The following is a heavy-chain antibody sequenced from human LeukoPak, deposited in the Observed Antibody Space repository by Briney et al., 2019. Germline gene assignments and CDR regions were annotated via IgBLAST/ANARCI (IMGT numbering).Heavy chain of an antibody. CDR3: AADESYDYVWGSYRYAFDI. CDR1: GGSISSSSYY. V-gene: IGHV4-39*07. J-gene: IGHJ3*02. CDR2: INYSGST. Sequence: SETLSLTCTVSGGSISSSSYYWGWIRQPPGKGLEWIGSINYSGSTYYNPSLKSRVTISVDRSKNQFSLKLSSVTAADTAVYYCAADESYDYVWGSYRYAFDIWGQGTMVTVSS. D-gene: IGHD3-16*02.